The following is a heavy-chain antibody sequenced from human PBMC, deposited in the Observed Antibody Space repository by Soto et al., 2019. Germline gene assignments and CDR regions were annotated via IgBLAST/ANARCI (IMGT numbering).Heavy chain of an antibody. CDR3: ARVPGLFHDVHGMDV. CDR2: ISAYNGNT. CDR1: GYTFTSYG. Sequence: ASVKVSCKASGYTFTSYGISWVRQAPGQGLEWMGWISAYNGNTNYAQKLQGRVTMTTDTSTSTAYMELRSLRSDDTAVYYCARVPGLFHDVHGMDVWGQGTTVTVSS. D-gene: IGHD3-10*02. J-gene: IGHJ6*02. V-gene: IGHV1-18*01.